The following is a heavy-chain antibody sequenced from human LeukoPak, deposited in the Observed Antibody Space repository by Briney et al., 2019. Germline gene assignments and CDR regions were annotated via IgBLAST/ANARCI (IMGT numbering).Heavy chain of an antibody. Sequence: GASVKVSCKASGYTFTGYYMHWVRQAPGQGLEWMGWISAYNGNTNYAQKLQGRVTMTTDTSTSTAYMELRSLRSDDTAVYYCARGGYDFWSGLNWYMDVWGKGTTVTVSS. CDR1: GYTFTGYY. J-gene: IGHJ6*03. CDR2: ISAYNGNT. CDR3: ARGGYDFWSGLNWYMDV. D-gene: IGHD3-3*01. V-gene: IGHV1-18*04.